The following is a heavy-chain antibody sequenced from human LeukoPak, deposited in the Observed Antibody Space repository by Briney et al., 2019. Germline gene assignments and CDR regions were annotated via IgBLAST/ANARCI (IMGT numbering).Heavy chain of an antibody. CDR1: GGSISSGDYY. V-gene: IGHV4-30-4*01. CDR3: AREGPLWFGELLWGDNWFDP. D-gene: IGHD3-10*01. CDR2: IYYSGST. J-gene: IGHJ5*02. Sequence: SETLSLTCTVSGGSISSGDYYWSWIRQPPGKGLEWIGYIYYSGSTYCNPSLKSRVTISVDTSKNQFSLKLSSVTAADTAVYYCAREGPLWFGELLWGDNWFDPWGQGTLVTVSS.